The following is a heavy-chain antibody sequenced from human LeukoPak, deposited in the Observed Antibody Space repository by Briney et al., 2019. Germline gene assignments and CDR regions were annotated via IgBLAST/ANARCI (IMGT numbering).Heavy chain of an antibody. D-gene: IGHD3-22*01. Sequence: SVKVPCKASGGTFSSYSISRVRQAPRQGLEWMGGIIPIFGTANYAQKFQGRVTITTDESTSTAYMELNSLRSEDTAVYYCARGIRGYYYYYMDVWGKGTTVTVSS. J-gene: IGHJ6*03. CDR3: ARGIRGYYYYYMDV. V-gene: IGHV1-69*05. CDR1: GGTFSSYS. CDR2: IIPIFGTA.